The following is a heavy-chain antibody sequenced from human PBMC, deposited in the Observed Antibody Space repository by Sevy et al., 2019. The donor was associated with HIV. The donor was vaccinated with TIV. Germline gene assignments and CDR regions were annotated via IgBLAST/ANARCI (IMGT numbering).Heavy chain of an antibody. CDR1: GFTFLSHA. J-gene: IGHJ4*02. CDR2: VSYDGRDK. CDR3: ARDRGAPPTAILYHFDS. V-gene: IGHV3-30*09. Sequence: GGSLRLSCVDSGFTFLSHAMHWVRQAPGKGLEWVAAVSYDGRDKYYTDSVNGRFVISRDNSKKTLYLQMNSLRLEDTAVYHCARDRGAPPTAILYHFDSWGQGALVTVSS. D-gene: IGHD5-18*01.